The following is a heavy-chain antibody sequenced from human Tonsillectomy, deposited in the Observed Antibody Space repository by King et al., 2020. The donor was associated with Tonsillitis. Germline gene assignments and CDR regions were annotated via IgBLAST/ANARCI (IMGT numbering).Heavy chain of an antibody. J-gene: IGHJ5*02. CDR2: INHSGST. Sequence: VQLQQWGAGLLKPSETLSLTCAVYGGSFSGYYWSWIRQPPGKGLEWIGEINHSGSTNYNPSLKSRVTISVDTSKNQFSLKLSSVTAADTAVYYCARRRYSYGYVLFSESWGPGTLVTVSS. V-gene: IGHV4-34*01. D-gene: IGHD5-18*01. CDR3: ARRRYSYGYVLFSES. CDR1: GGSFSGYY.